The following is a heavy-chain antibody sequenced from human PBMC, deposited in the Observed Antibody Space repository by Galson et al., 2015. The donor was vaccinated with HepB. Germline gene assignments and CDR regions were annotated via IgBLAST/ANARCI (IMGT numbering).Heavy chain of an antibody. J-gene: IGHJ6*02. CDR3: VREKFGSPGGMDV. Sequence: TLSLTCTVSGGSISGGDYYWTWIRQHPGKGLAWIGYISYSESTYYNPSLKSRVTISVDTSKNQFSLKLSSVTAADPAVYYCVREKFGSPGGMDVWGQGTTVTVSS. CDR2: ISYSEST. CDR1: GGSISGGDYY. D-gene: IGHD3-16*01. V-gene: IGHV4-31*03.